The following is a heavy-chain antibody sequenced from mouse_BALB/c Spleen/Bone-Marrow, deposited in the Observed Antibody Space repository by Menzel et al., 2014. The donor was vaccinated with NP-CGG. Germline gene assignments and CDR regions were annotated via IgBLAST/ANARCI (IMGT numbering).Heavy chain of an antibody. Sequence: DLVKPGASVKLSCKASGYTFTSYWINWIKQRPGQGLEWIGSFAPGSGNTYYNEMFKGKATLTVDTSSSTAYIQLSSLSSEDSAVYFCARARSTVTTTWYFDVWGAGTTVTVSS. J-gene: IGHJ1*01. V-gene: IGHV1S41*01. CDR2: FAPGSGNT. D-gene: IGHD2-4*01. CDR3: ARARSTVTTTWYFDV. CDR1: GYTFTSYW.